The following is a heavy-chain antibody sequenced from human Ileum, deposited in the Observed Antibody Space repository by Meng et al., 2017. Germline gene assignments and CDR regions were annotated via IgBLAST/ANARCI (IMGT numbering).Heavy chain of an antibody. CDR2: IYPHNGAT. V-gene: IGHV1-2*06. CDR1: GYTFTGNK. Sequence: QVQLVQSGVEGKEPGASRKVSCKASGYTFTGNKFPWVRQAPGQGLEWMGRIYPHNGATNYAQTFQGRVTMTGDTSIATAYMELNRLTSDDTAVYYCARGVAENWGQGTLVTVSS. D-gene: IGHD6-19*01. CDR3: ARGVAEN. J-gene: IGHJ4*02.